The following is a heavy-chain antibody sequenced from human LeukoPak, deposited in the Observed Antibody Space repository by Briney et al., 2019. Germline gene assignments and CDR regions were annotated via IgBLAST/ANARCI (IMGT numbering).Heavy chain of an antibody. CDR1: GYTFTGYY. D-gene: IGHD4-17*01. CDR3: ASFNYGDYGLDYYYYYMDV. Sequence: ASVKVSCKASGYTFTGYYMHWVRQAPGQGLEWMGWINPNSGGTNYAQKFQGRVTMTRDTSISTAYVELSRLRSDDTAVYYCASFNYGDYGLDYYYYYMDVWGKGTTVTVSS. CDR2: INPNSGGT. V-gene: IGHV1-2*02. J-gene: IGHJ6*03.